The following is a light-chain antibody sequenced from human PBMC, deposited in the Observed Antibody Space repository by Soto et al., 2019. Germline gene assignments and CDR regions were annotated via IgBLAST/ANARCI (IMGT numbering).Light chain of an antibody. CDR3: SSYAGSYRV. J-gene: IGLJ1*01. CDR2: KVT. Sequence: QSALTQPASVSGSPGQSITISCTGTSSDVGGYNYVSWYQQYPGRVPKLLIYKVTKRPSGVPDRFSGSKSGNTASLTVSGLQAEDEADYYCSSYAGSYRVFGTGTKLTVL. V-gene: IGLV2-8*01. CDR1: SSDVGGYNY.